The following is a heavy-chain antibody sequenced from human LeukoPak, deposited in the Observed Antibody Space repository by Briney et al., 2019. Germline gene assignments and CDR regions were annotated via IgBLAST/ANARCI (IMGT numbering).Heavy chain of an antibody. V-gene: IGHV3-53*01. CDR3: ARDSDTETGWYYYGMDV. CDR2: IYSGGST. D-gene: IGHD2-8*02. J-gene: IGHJ6*02. CDR1: GFMVSSNY. Sequence: PGGSLRLSCAASGFMVSSNYMNWVRQAPGKGLEWVSVIYSGGSTYYADSVKGRFTISRDISKNTVYLQMNSLRAEDTAVYYCARDSDTETGWYYYGMDVWGQGTTVTVSS.